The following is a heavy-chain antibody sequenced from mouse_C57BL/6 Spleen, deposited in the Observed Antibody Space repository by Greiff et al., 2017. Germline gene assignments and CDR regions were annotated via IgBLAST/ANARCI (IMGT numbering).Heavy chain of an antibody. Sequence: EVQLVESGAELVRPGASVKLSCTASGFNIKDDYMHWVKQRPEQGLEWIGWIDPENGDTEYASKFQGKATITADTSSNTAYLQLSSLTSEDTAVYYCTHYYGSSYGYFDVWGTGTTVTVSS. CDR3: THYYGSSYGYFDV. J-gene: IGHJ1*03. D-gene: IGHD1-1*01. CDR1: GFNIKDDY. V-gene: IGHV14-4*01. CDR2: IDPENGDT.